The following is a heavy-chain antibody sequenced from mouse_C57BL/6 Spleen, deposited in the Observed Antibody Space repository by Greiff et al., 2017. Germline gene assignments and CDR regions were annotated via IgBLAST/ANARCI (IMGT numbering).Heavy chain of an antibody. V-gene: IGHV5-16*01. Sequence: DVMLVESEGGLVQPGSSMKLSCTASGFTFSDYYMAWVRQVPEKGLEWVANINYDGSSTYYLDSLKSRFIISRDNAKNILYLQMSSLKSEDTATYYCARDGTTVVAPYAMDYWGQGTSVTVSS. J-gene: IGHJ4*01. CDR3: ARDGTTVVAPYAMDY. D-gene: IGHD1-1*01. CDR2: INYDGSST. CDR1: GFTFSDYY.